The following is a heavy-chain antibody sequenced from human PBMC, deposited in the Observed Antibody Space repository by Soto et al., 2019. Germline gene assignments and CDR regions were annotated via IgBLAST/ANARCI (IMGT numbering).Heavy chain of an antibody. Sequence: VKDSCMAPGYPLTTLFIHVLGQAPGQGLEWMGVINPGYPAGRSTTYAQKFQGRVTMTTDTSTSTVYMELSRLRSDDTAVYYCAREAIVAGATTGMDVWGQGTTVTVSS. CDR3: AREAIVAGATTGMDV. CDR2: INPGYPAGRST. V-gene: IGHV1-46*01. D-gene: IGHD1-26*01. CDR1: GYPLTTLF. J-gene: IGHJ6*02.